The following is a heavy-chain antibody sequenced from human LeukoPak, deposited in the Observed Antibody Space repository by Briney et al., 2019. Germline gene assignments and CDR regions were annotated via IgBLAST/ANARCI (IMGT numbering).Heavy chain of an antibody. Sequence: SETLSLTCTVSGGSISSGSYYWSWVRQPAGKGLEWIGRIYTSGSTNYNPSLKSRVTISIDTSKNHFSLNLSSVTAADTAVYYCARDDARGGSFLHYLRYFQQWGQGTLVTVSS. V-gene: IGHV4-61*02. CDR2: IYTSGST. CDR3: ARDDARGGSFLHYLRYFQQ. D-gene: IGHD4-23*01. CDR1: GGSISSGSYY. J-gene: IGHJ1*01.